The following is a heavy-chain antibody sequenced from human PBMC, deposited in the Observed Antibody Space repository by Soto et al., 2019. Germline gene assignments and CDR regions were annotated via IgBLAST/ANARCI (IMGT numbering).Heavy chain of an antibody. Sequence: GGSLRLSCAASGFTFSSYGMHWVRQAPGKGLEWVAVIWYDGSNKYYADSVKGRFTISRDNSKNTLYLQMNSLRAEDTAVYYCAKPIYGQLLSHNWFDPWGQGTLVTVSS. CDR1: GFTFSSYG. D-gene: IGHD2-2*01. J-gene: IGHJ5*02. V-gene: IGHV3-30*02. CDR2: IWYDGSNK. CDR3: AKPIYGQLLSHNWFDP.